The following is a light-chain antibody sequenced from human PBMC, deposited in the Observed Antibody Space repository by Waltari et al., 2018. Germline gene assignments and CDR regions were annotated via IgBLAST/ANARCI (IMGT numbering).Light chain of an antibody. CDR2: SNN. CDR1: SSNIGSNT. J-gene: IGLJ2*01. CDR3: AAWDDSLNGVV. Sequence: QSVLTQPPSASGTPGQRVTISCSGSSSNIGSNTVNWYQQLPGTAPKLLIYSNNQRPSGVPDRFSGSKSSTSASLASSGRQSEDEADYYCAAWDDSLNGVVFGGGTKLTVL. V-gene: IGLV1-44*01.